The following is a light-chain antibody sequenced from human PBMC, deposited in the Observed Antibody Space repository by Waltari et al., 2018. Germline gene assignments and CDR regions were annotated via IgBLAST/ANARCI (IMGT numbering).Light chain of an antibody. V-gene: IGKV4-1*01. Sequence: DIVMTQSPESLTVSLGGRATINCKSSQSLFYNSNNQNYLAWYQQKPGQPPKVLIYWASTRESGVPERFSGSGSGTDFTLTITNLQPEDVAVYYCQQYYSTFLTFGGGTKVE. CDR2: WAS. CDR3: QQYYSTFLT. J-gene: IGKJ4*01. CDR1: QSLFYNSNNQNY.